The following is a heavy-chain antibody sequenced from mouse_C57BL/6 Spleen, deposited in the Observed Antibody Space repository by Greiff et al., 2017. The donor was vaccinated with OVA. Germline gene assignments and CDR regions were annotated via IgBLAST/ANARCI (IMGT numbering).Heavy chain of an antibody. J-gene: IGHJ4*01. V-gene: IGHV1-15*01. CDR2: IDPETGGT. D-gene: IGHD1-1*02. Sequence: VQVVESGAELVRPGASVTLSCKASGYTFTDYEMHWVKQTPVHGLEWIGAIDPETGGTAYNQKFKGKAILTADKSSSTAYMELRSLTAEDAAVYYCTRVGKGYAMDYWGQGTSGTVSS. CDR3: TRVGKGYAMDY. CDR1: GYTFTDYE.